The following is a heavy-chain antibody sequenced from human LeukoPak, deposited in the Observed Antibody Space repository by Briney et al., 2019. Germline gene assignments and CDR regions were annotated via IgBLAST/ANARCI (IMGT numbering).Heavy chain of an antibody. CDR1: GYTFTSYG. Sequence: ASVKVSCKASGYTFTSYGISWVRQAPGQGLEWMGWISAYNGNTNYAQKLQGRVTMTTDTSTSTAHMELRSLRSDDTAVYYCARRYCSGGSCYPSGDWFDPWGQGTLVTVSS. CDR2: ISAYNGNT. J-gene: IGHJ5*02. V-gene: IGHV1-18*01. D-gene: IGHD2-15*01. CDR3: ARRYCSGGSCYPSGDWFDP.